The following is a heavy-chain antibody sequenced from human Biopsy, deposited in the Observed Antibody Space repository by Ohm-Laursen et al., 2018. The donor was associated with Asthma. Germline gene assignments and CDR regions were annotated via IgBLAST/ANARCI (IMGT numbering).Heavy chain of an antibody. Sequence: TQTLTLTCTFSGFSLSTSGGGAGWIRQPPGKALEWLGNIYWDDDKRYSPSLQSRLTITRDTPKDQVVLTMTNMGPVDTGTYYCVHTLVGLKAFDFWGQGTLVTVSS. J-gene: IGHJ4*02. D-gene: IGHD1-26*01. CDR1: GFSLSTSGGG. CDR3: VHTLVGLKAFDF. CDR2: IYWDDDK. V-gene: IGHV2-5*02.